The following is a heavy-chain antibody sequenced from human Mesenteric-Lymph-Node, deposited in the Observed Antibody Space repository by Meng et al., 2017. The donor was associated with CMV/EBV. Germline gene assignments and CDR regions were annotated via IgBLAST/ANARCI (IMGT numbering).Heavy chain of an antibody. CDR2: IYHSGIT. J-gene: IGHJ5*02. Sequence: SSTADDDFWRWIRQPTEQDLEWMGYIYHSGITYYNPSLESRAAITVDTSKNHFSLKISSVTSTDTAVYHCARVVSDSGGHTNWFDPWGPGTLVTVSS. V-gene: IGHV4-30-4*01. D-gene: IGHD2-8*01. CDR1: SSTADDDF. CDR3: ARVVSDSGGHTNWFDP.